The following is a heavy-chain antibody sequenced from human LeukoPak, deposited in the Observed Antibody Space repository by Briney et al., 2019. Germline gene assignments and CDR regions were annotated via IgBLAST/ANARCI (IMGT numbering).Heavy chain of an antibody. D-gene: IGHD2-21*02. Sequence: GASVKVSCKASGYTFTSCGISWVRQAPGQGLEWMGRIIPIFGTANYAQKFQGRVTITTDESTSTAYMELSSLRSEDTAVYYCARDRDIVVVTAFYYFDYWGRGTLVTVSS. CDR1: GYTFTSCG. CDR3: ARDRDIVVVTAFYYFDY. J-gene: IGHJ4*02. V-gene: IGHV1-69*05. CDR2: IIPIFGTA.